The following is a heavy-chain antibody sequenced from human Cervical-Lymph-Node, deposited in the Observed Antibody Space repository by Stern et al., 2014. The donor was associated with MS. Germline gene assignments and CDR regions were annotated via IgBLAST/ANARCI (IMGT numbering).Heavy chain of an antibody. J-gene: IGHJ6*02. V-gene: IGHV4-59*01. CDR3: ARNMGIAAAGPYYYYYGMDV. Sequence: QVQLQESGPGLVKPSETLSLTCTVSGGSISSYYWSWIRQPPGKGLEWIGYIYYSGSTNYNPSLKSRVTISVDTSKNQFSLKLSSVTAADTAVYYCARNMGIAAAGPYYYYYGMDVWGQGTTVTVSS. CDR1: GGSISSYY. CDR2: IYYSGST. D-gene: IGHD6-13*01.